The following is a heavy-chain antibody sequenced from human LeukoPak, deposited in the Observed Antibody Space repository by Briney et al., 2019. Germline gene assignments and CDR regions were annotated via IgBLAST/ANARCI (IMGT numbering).Heavy chain of an antibody. D-gene: IGHD6-6*01. CDR2: ISSSSSYI. J-gene: IGHJ1*01. Sequence: GGSLRLSCAASGFTFSSYSMNWVRQAPGKGLEWVSSISSSSSYIYYADSVKGRFTISRDNAKNSLYLQMNSLRAEDTAVHYCARDEYSSGYFQHWGQGTLVTVSS. V-gene: IGHV3-21*01. CDR3: ARDEYSSGYFQH. CDR1: GFTFSSYS.